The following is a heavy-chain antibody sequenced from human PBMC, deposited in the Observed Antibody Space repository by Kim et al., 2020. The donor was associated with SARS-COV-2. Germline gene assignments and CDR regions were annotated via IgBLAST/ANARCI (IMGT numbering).Heavy chain of an antibody. CDR3: ARTRSSYDFWSGYYSYYFDY. V-gene: IGHV4-34*01. D-gene: IGHD3-3*01. J-gene: IGHJ4*02. CDR1: GGSFSGYY. CDR2: INHSGST. Sequence: SETLSLTCAVYGGSFSGYYWSWIRQPPGKGLEWIGEINHSGSTNYNPSLKSRVTISVDTSKNQFSLKLSSVTAADTAVYYCARTRSSYDFWSGYYSYYFDYWGQGTLVTVSS.